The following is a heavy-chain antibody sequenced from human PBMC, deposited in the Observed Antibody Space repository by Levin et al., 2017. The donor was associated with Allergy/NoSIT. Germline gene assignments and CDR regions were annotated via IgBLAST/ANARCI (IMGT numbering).Heavy chain of an antibody. CDR3: ALPYRRRGEPLYPAASGRAFDI. CDR1: GGTFSSYA. J-gene: IGHJ3*02. CDR2: IIPIFGTA. Sequence: SVKVSCKASGGTFSSYAISWVRQAPGQGLEWMGGIIPIFGTANYAQKFQGRVTITADESTSTAYMELSSLRSEDTAVYYCALPYRRRGEPLYPAASGRAFDIWGQGTMVTVSS. D-gene: IGHD2-2*02. V-gene: IGHV1-69*13.